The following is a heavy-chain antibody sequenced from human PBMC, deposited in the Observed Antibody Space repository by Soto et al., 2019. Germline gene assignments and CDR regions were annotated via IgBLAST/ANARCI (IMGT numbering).Heavy chain of an antibody. CDR1: GYTFTSYG. J-gene: IGHJ4*02. CDR2: ISPWKGNT. D-gene: IGHD3-10*01. CDR3: ARDLDPSGSYYTDY. Sequence: ASVKVSCKASGYTFTSYGVNWVRQAPGQGLEWMGWISPWKGNTNYAQSFQGRVTMTTDTSTSTAYMELRSLTSDDTAVYYCARDLDPSGSYYTDYWGPGTLVTVSS. V-gene: IGHV1-18*04.